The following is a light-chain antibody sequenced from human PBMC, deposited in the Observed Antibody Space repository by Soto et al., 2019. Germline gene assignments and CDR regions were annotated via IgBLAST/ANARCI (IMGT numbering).Light chain of an antibody. Sequence: VLTQSPATLSVSPGEGATLSCRAGQSVGSSLAWYQQKPGQAPRLLMFDSSTRATGVPAKFSGSGSGTEFTLTISSLQSEDFAIFFCQQYDDWPLTFGPGTRVDI. CDR2: DSS. CDR1: QSVGSS. J-gene: IGKJ3*01. CDR3: QQYDDWPLT. V-gene: IGKV3-15*01.